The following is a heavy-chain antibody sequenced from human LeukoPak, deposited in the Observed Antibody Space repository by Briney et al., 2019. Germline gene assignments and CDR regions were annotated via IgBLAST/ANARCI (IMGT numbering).Heavy chain of an antibody. CDR1: GFTFSSYG. D-gene: IGHD6-19*01. Sequence: PGRSLRLSCAASGFTFSSYGMHWVRQAPGKGLEWVAVIWYDGSNKYYADSVKGRFTISRDNSKNTLYLQMDSLRAEDTAVYYCARDSPPGAGTFDFWGQGTLVTVSS. V-gene: IGHV3-33*01. CDR3: ARDSPPGAGTFDF. CDR2: IWYDGSNK. J-gene: IGHJ4*02.